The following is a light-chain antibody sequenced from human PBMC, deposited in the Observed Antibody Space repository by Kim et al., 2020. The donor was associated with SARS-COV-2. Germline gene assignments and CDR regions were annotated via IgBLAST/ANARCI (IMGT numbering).Light chain of an antibody. J-gene: IGLJ3*02. Sequence: ELTQPPSASGTPGQRVTISCSGGSSNIESNTVSWYQQLPGTAPKLLIYSNDQRPSGVPDRFSGSESGTSASLAISGLQSEDEAHYYCAAWDDSLNGPVFGGGTQLTVL. CDR2: SND. V-gene: IGLV1-44*01. CDR3: AAWDDSLNGPV. CDR1: SSNIESNT.